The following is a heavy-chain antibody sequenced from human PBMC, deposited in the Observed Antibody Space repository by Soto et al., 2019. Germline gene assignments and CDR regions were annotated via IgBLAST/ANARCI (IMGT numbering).Heavy chain of an antibody. Sequence: SVKVSCKASGGTFSSYAISWVRQAPGQGLEWMGGIIPIFGTANYAQKFQGRVAITADESTSTAYMELSSLRSEDTAVYYCARGGRHSSSWYYFDYWGQGTLVTVSS. CDR3: ARGGRHSSSWYYFDY. CDR2: IIPIFGTA. D-gene: IGHD6-13*01. J-gene: IGHJ4*02. CDR1: GGTFSSYA. V-gene: IGHV1-69*13.